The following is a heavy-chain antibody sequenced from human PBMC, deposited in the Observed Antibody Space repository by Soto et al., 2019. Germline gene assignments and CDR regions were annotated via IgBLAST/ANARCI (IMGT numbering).Heavy chain of an antibody. D-gene: IGHD3-16*01. CDR1: GFSLSTSGVG. V-gene: IGHV2-5*02. CDR2: IYWDDDK. CDR3: ARTRGDAFDI. Sequence: QITLKESGPTLVKPTQTLTLTCTFSGFSLSTSGVGVGWIRQPPGKALEWLALIYWDDDKRYSPSQKSRLTITKDTSKNPGVLTMTNMGPVDTATYYCARTRGDAFDIWGQGTMVTVSS. J-gene: IGHJ3*02.